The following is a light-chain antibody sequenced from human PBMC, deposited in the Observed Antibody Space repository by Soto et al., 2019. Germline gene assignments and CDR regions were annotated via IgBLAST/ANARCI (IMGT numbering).Light chain of an antibody. J-gene: IGKJ5*01. V-gene: IGKV3-20*01. CDR1: QTVIHNH. CDR3: QQHGTSPIT. CDR2: GAS. Sequence: EIVLTQSPGTLSLSPGERATLSCRASQTVIHNHLAWHHQKPGQPPRLLVYGASSRATGIPDRFSGSGSGTDFTLTISRLEPEDFAVYYCQQHGTSPITFGQGTRLEIK.